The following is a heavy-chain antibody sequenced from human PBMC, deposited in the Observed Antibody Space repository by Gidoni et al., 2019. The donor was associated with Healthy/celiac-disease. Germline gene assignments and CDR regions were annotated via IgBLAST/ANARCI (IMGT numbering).Heavy chain of an antibody. J-gene: IGHJ5*02. CDR3: AKDRPRGCSSTSCSSNWFDP. Sequence: EVQLLESGGGLVQPGGSLRLSCAASGFTFSSYAMSWVRQAPGKGLEWVSAISGSGGSTYYADSVKGRFTISRDNSKNTLYLQMNSLRAEDTAVYYCAKDRPRGCSSTSCSSNWFDPWGQGTLVTVSS. D-gene: IGHD2-2*01. CDR1: GFTFSSYA. V-gene: IGHV3-23*01. CDR2: ISGSGGST.